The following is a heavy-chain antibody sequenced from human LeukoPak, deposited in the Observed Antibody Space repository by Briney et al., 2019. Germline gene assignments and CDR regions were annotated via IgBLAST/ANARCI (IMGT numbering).Heavy chain of an antibody. D-gene: IGHD1-26*01. CDR3: ARWDRGRNSELDY. CDR2: ISAYNGVA. CDR1: GYTFSNYG. Sequence: ASVKVSCKTSGYTFSNYGINWVRQAPGQGLEWMGWISAYNGVAQSAQKLQGRVTMTTDTSTSTAYMELRNLRSDDTAVYYCARWDRGRNSELDYWGQGTLVIVSS. V-gene: IGHV1-18*01. J-gene: IGHJ4*02.